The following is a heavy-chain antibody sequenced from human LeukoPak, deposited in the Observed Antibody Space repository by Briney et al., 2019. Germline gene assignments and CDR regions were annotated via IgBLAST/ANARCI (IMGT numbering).Heavy chain of an antibody. CDR3: AKDYYDSSGSHVGY. CDR1: GFTFSSYG. V-gene: IGHV3-30*02. CDR2: IRYDGSNK. J-gene: IGHJ4*02. Sequence: GGSLRLSCAASGFTFSSYGMHWVRQAPGKGLEWVAFIRYDGSNKYYADSVKGRFTISRDNSKNTLYLQMNSLRAEDTAVYYCAKDYYDSSGSHVGYWGQGTLVTVSS. D-gene: IGHD3-22*01.